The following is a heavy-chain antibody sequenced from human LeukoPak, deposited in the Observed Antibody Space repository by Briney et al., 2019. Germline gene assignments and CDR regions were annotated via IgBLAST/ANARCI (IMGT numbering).Heavy chain of an antibody. V-gene: IGHV4-4*07. D-gene: IGHD3-3*01. CDR3: ARAIITIFGVVTVFDY. Sequence: SETLSLTCTVSGGSISSYYWSWIRQPAGKGLEWIGRIYTSGSTNYNPSLKSRVTISVDTSKNQFSLKLSSVTAADTAVYYCARAIITIFGVVTVFDYWGQGTLVTVSS. J-gene: IGHJ4*02. CDR1: GGSISSYY. CDR2: IYTSGST.